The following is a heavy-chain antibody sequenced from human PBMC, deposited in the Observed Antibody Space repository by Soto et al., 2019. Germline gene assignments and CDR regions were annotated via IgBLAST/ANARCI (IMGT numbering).Heavy chain of an antibody. V-gene: IGHV3-7*05. D-gene: IGHD3-22*01. CDR3: ARETDSSGYAFDY. CDR1: GFTFSSYW. CDR2: IKQDGSEK. J-gene: IGHJ4*02. Sequence: EVQLVESGGGLVQPGGSLRLSCAASGFTFSSYWMSWVRQAPGKGLEWVANIKQDGSEKYYVDSVKGRFTISRDNAKNSLYLQMNSLRAEDTAVYYCARETDSSGYAFDYWGQGTLVTVSS.